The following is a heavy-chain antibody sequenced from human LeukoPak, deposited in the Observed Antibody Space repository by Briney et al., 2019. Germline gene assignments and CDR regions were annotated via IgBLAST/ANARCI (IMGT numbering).Heavy chain of an antibody. CDR2: ISGSGGST. D-gene: IGHD1-26*01. CDR3: ARESGSYEAYFDY. CDR1: AFTFSSYA. J-gene: IGHJ4*02. V-gene: IGHV3-23*01. Sequence: GGSLRLSCAASAFTFSSYAMSWVRQAPGKGLEWVSGISGSGGSTYYADSVKGRFTISRNNSKNTLYLQMNSLRADDTAVYYCARESGSYEAYFDYWGQGTLVTVSS.